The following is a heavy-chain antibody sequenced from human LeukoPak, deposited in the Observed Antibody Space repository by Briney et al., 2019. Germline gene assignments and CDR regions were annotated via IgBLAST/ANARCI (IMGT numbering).Heavy chain of an antibody. CDR3: ARDVTGDLPYFDY. CDR2: INPNSGDT. V-gene: IGHV1-2*06. CDR1: GYTFTGSY. J-gene: IGHJ4*02. Sequence: ASVKVSCKASGYTFTGSYVHWVRQAPGQGLEWMGRINPNSGDTNYAQKFQGRVTMTRDTSISTACMELSRLRSDDTAVYYCARDVTGDLPYFDYWGQGTLVTVSS. D-gene: IGHD7-27*01.